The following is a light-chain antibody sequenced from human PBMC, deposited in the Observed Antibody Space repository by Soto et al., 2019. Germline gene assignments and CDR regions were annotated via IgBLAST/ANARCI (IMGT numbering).Light chain of an antibody. CDR2: GNS. CDR3: QSYDSSLSVV. CDR1: SSNIGAGYD. J-gene: IGLJ2*01. V-gene: IGLV1-40*01. Sequence: QLVLTQPPSVSGAPGQRVIISCTGSSSNIGAGYDVHWYQQLPGTAPKLLIYGNSNRPSGVPDRFSGSKSGTSASLAITGLQAEDEADYYCQSYDSSLSVVFGGGTKLTVL.